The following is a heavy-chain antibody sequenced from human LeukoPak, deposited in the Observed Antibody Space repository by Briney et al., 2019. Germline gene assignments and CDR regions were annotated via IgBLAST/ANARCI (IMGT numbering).Heavy chain of an antibody. Sequence: ASVKVSCKASGYTFTSYYMHWVRQAPGQGLEWMGIIIPSGGSTSYAQKFQGRVTMTRDTSTSTVYMELSSLRSEGTAVYYCARDTRTGWELTGGPGAFDIWGQGTLVTVSS. V-gene: IGHV1-46*01. D-gene: IGHD1-26*01. CDR2: IIPSGGST. CDR3: ARDTRTGWELTGGPGAFDI. J-gene: IGHJ3*02. CDR1: GYTFTSYY.